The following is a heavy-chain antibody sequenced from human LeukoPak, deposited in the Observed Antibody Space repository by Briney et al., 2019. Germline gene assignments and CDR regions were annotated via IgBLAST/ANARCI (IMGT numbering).Heavy chain of an antibody. CDR1: GYTFSDYY. CDR2: IIPNSGGT. CDR3: STEDKYCTTSTCGDS. D-gene: IGHD2/OR15-2a*01. J-gene: IGHJ4*02. Sequence: ASVKVSCRASGYTFSDYYLHWVRQAPGQGLEWMGYIIPNSGGTTYAQKFQGRVTMTRDTSISAAYLDLSGLRSDDTVVYYCSTEDKYCTTSTCGDSWGQGTLATVSS. V-gene: IGHV1-2*02.